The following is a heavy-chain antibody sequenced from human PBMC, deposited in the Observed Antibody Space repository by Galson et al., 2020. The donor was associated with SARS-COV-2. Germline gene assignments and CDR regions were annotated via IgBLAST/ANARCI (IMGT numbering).Heavy chain of an antibody. J-gene: IGHJ5*02. CDR1: GGSFATYP. CDR2: VSPLFGTS. D-gene: IGHD3-9*01. CDR3: ARESGLLRHFDRPKRDNWLDP. Sequence: ASVKVSCKTSGGSFATYPITWVRQAPGQGLEWMGRVSPLFGTSEYAQRFQGRLRITADKSTTTSHMDLSGLRSEDTAVYYCARESGLLRHFDRPKRDNWLDPWGQGTLVTVSS. V-gene: IGHV1-69*06.